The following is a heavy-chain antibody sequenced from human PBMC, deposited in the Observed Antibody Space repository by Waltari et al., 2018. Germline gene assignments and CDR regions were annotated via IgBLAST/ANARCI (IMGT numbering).Heavy chain of an antibody. V-gene: IGHV4-38-2*01. CDR3: ARFDPSDYGSSYDY. CDR1: GGSISGGYG. J-gene: IGHJ4*02. D-gene: IGHD4-17*01. CDR2: IYGSSGST. Sequence: QVQLQESGPAVVKPSETLSLTCAVSGGSISGGYGWSWIRPAPGKGLEWIGSIYGSSGSTYYNPSLKSRVTISKDTSKNQFSLKLSSVTAADTAVYYCARFDPSDYGSSYDYWGQGVLVTVSS.